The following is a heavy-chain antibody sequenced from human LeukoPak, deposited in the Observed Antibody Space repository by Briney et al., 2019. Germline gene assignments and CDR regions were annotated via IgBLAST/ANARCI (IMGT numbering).Heavy chain of an antibody. CDR2: IRSKAYGGTP. J-gene: IGHJ6*02. V-gene: IGHV3-49*03. CDR1: GFTFGDYG. Sequence: GGSLRLSCTTSGFTFGDYGMSWFRQAPGKGLEWVGFIRSKAYGGTPEYAASVKARFTISRDDSKSIAYLQMNSLTTEDTAVYYCSNSIVARYYYYGMDVWGQGTTVTVSS. D-gene: IGHD5-12*01. CDR3: SNSIVARYYYYGMDV.